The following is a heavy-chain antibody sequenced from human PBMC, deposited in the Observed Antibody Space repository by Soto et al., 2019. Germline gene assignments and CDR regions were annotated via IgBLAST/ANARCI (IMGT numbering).Heavy chain of an antibody. CDR3: AHRLGGYTWNDGYFDF. V-gene: IGHV2-5*02. CDR2: IYWDDDK. Sequence: QITLEESGPTLVKPTQTLTLTCTFSGFSLTTRPVGVGWIRQAPGKALEWLVVIYWDDDKRYSPSLRSRLTITKVTSKNQVVLTMTDMDPVDTATYYCAHRLGGYTWNDGYFDFWGQGTLVTVSS. CDR1: GFSLTTRPVG. D-gene: IGHD5-12*01. J-gene: IGHJ4*02.